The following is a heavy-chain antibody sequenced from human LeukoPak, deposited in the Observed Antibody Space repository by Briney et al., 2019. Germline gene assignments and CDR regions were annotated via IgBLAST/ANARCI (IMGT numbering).Heavy chain of an antibody. CDR1: GFTFSSYW. Sequence: GGFLRLSCAASGFTFSSYWMSWVRQAPGKGLEWVANIKQDGSEKYYVDSVKGRFTISRDNAKNSLYLQMNSLRPEDTAVYYCARGPDYDILADYFDYWGQGTLVTVSS. D-gene: IGHD3-9*01. CDR2: IKQDGSEK. V-gene: IGHV3-7*01. J-gene: IGHJ4*02. CDR3: ARGPDYDILADYFDY.